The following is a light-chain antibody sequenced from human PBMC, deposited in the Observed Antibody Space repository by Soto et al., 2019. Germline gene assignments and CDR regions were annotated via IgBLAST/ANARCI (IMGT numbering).Light chain of an antibody. V-gene: IGKV3-15*01. CDR3: QQYNNWPGT. J-gene: IGKJ4*01. CDR2: GAS. Sequence: EIVLTQSPATLSLSPGERATLSCRTSQSVDSRLAWYQHKPGQAPRLLIYGASNRATGIPARFSGSGSGTEFTLTIDSLQSEDFAIYFCQQYNNWPGTFGGGTKVDIK. CDR1: QSVDSR.